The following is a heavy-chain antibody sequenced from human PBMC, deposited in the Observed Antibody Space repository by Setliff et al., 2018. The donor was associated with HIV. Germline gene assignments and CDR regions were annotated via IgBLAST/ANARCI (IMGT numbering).Heavy chain of an antibody. D-gene: IGHD2-15*01. Sequence: TFSDHYMDWVRQAPGKGLEWVSAISSKDGSTYYADSVRGRFTISRDNSKNTLYLQMNSLRAEDTAVYYCAKSSWWEPRAYWGQGTLVTVSS. V-gene: IGHV3-23*01. J-gene: IGHJ4*02. CDR2: ISSKDGST. CDR3: AKSSWWEPRAY. CDR1: TFSDHY.